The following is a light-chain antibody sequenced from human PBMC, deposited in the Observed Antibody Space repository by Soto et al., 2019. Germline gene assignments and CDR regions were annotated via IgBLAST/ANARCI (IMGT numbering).Light chain of an antibody. V-gene: IGKV3-11*01. CDR1: QIVSSS. CDR2: DAS. CDR3: QQRSDWPGLT. J-gene: IGKJ4*01. Sequence: EIVLTQSPATLSLSPGERATLSCRASQIVSSSLAWYQQKPGQAPRLLIYDASNRATGIPARFTGSGSGTDFTLTISSLEPEDFAVYYCQQRSDWPGLTFGGGTKVEI.